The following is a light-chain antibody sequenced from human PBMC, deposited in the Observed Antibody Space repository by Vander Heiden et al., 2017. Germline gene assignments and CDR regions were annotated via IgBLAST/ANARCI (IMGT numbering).Light chain of an antibody. CDR3: SSYAGSNNLV. CDR1: SSDVGGYNY. Sequence: QSALTQTPSASGSPGQSVTTSCTSTSSDVGGYNYVSWYQQHPGKAPKLMIYEVSTRPSGVPDRFSGSKSGNTASLTVSGLQAEDEADYYCSSYAGSNNLVFGGGTKLTVL. J-gene: IGLJ2*01. CDR2: EVS. V-gene: IGLV2-8*01.